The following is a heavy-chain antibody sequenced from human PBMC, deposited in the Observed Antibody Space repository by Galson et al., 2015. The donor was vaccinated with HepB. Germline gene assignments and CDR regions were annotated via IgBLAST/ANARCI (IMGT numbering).Heavy chain of an antibody. CDR3: AKALHQWLIRGAGCDY. D-gene: IGHD6-19*01. Sequence: SLRLSCAASGFTFSNHAMAWARQAPGKGLEWVSSISQDGVGTFYADSVKGRFTISRDNSKNTLFLQMNSLRVEDTAVYYCAKALHQWLIRGAGCDYWGQGTLVTVSS. J-gene: IGHJ4*02. CDR1: GFTFSNHA. V-gene: IGHV3-23*01. CDR2: ISQDGVGT.